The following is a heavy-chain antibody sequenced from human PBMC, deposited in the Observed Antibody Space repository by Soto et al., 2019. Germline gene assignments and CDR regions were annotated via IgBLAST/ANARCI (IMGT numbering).Heavy chain of an antibody. CDR2: IYYSGST. V-gene: IGHV4-59*01. Sequence: QVQLQESGPGLVKPSETLSLTCTVSGGSISSYYWSWIRQPPGKGLEWIGYIYYSGSTNYNPSLKRRVTISVDTSKNQFSLKLSSVTAADTAVYYCARGDGSGSYYPYYYYGMDVWGQGTTVTVSS. CDR1: GGSISSYY. J-gene: IGHJ6*02. D-gene: IGHD3-10*01. CDR3: ARGDGSGSYYPYYYYGMDV.